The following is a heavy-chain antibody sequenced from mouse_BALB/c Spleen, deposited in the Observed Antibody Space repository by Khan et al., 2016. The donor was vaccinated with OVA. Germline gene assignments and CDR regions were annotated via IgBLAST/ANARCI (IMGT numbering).Heavy chain of an antibody. CDR1: GFTFSTYA. CDR3: ARHNYGPFAY. V-gene: IGHV5-9-3*01. Sequence: EVELVESGGDLVKPGGSLKLSCSASGFTFSTYAMSWVRQTPEKRLEWVATISSGGDNIYYPDSVKGRFTISRDTAKNTLYLQMSGLRSEDTAMYYCARHNYGPFAYWGQGTLVTVSA. D-gene: IGHD1-1*01. J-gene: IGHJ3*01. CDR2: ISSGGDNI.